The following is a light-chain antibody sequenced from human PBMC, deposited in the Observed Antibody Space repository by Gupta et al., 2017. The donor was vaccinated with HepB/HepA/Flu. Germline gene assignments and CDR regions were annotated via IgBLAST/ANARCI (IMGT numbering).Light chain of an antibody. Sequence: QSVLTQPPSASGTPGQRVTISCSGTSSNIRSNYVYWYQQRPGTAPKHLIYRNNERPSGVPDRFSGSKFGTSASLAISGLRSEDEADYHCAAWDNTLRGHVVFGGGTKLTVL. J-gene: IGLJ2*01. CDR1: SSNIRSNY. CDR2: RNN. CDR3: AAWDNTLRGHVV. V-gene: IGLV1-47*01.